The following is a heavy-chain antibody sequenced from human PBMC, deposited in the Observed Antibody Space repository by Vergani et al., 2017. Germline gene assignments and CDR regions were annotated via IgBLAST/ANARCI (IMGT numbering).Heavy chain of an antibody. D-gene: IGHD1-1*01. CDR3: ARDSGLKGTAYFDY. CDR2: ISSSSSTI. CDR1: GFTFSSYS. Sequence: EVQLVESGGGLVQPGGSLRLSCAASGFTFSSYSMNWVGQAPGRGLEGVSYISSSSSTIYYADSVKGRFTISRDNAKNSLYLQMNSLRDGDTAVYYCARDSGLKGTAYFDYWGQGTLVTVSS. J-gene: IGHJ4*02. V-gene: IGHV3-48*02.